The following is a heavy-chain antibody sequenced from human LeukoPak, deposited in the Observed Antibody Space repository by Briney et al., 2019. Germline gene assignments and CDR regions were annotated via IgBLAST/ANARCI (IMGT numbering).Heavy chain of an antibody. CDR3: ARTLRGGGALDY. Sequence: GGSLRLSCAASGFTFSNYWLKWVRQAPGKGLEWVANIKEEGSEKYYVHTMKGRLTISRDNAKNSLFLQMNSLRAEDTAVYYCARTLRGGGALDYWGQGTLVTVSS. CDR2: IKEEGSEK. CDR1: GFTFSNYW. J-gene: IGHJ4*02. V-gene: IGHV3-7*03. D-gene: IGHD3-16*01.